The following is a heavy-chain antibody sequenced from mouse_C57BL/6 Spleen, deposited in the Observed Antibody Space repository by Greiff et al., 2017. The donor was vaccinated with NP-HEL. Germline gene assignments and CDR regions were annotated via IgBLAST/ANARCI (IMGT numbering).Heavy chain of an antibody. V-gene: IGHV2-6-1*01. CDR2: IWSDGST. D-gene: IGHD1-1*01. CDR1: GFSLTSYG. CDR3: ARHAGSSYGYAMDY. Sequence: QVQLKQSGPGLVAPSQSLSITCTVSGFSLTSYGVHWVRQPPGKGLEWLVVIWSDGSTTYNSALKSRLSISKDNSKSQVFLKMNSLQTDDTAMYYCARHAGSSYGYAMDYWGQGTSVTVSS. J-gene: IGHJ4*01.